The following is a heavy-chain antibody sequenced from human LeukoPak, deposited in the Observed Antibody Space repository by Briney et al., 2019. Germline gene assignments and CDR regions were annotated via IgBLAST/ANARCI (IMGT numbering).Heavy chain of an antibody. CDR1: GFTVSRNH. CDR2: LDSGSKT. Sequence: GGSLRLSCAASGFTVSRNHMSWVRQAPGKGLEWVSVLDSGSKTSYAESVKGRFTISRDKSKNTLYLQMNSLRSDDTAVYYCARDKALNSWGQGTLVTVSS. V-gene: IGHV3-66*01. CDR3: ARDKALNS. J-gene: IGHJ4*02.